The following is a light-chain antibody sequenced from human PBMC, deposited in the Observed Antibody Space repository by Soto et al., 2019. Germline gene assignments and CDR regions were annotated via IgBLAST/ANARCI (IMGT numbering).Light chain of an antibody. V-gene: IGKV3-15*01. J-gene: IGKJ4*01. CDR3: QQYYNWPLT. CDR2: GAS. Sequence: EIVITQSPATLSVSPGERATLSCRASQSVSSNLAWYQQKPGQAPSLLIYGASTRATGIPARFSGSGSGTEFTLTISSLQSEDLAVYYCQQYYNWPLTFGGGTKVEIK. CDR1: QSVSSN.